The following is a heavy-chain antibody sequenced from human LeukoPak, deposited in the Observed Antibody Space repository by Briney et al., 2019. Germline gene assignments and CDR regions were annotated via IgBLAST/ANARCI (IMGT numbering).Heavy chain of an antibody. J-gene: IGHJ4*02. Sequence: PSETLSLTCTVSGGSISSSSYYWGWIRQPPGKGLEWIGSIYYSGSTYYNPSLKSRVTISVDTSKNQFSLKLSSVTAADTAVYYCARGKYYFDYWGQGTLVTVSS. CDR1: GGSISSSSYY. CDR2: IYYSGST. CDR3: ARGKYYFDY. V-gene: IGHV4-39*01.